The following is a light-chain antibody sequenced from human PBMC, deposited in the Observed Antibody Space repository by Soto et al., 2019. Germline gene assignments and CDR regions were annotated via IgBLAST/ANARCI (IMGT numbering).Light chain of an antibody. CDR3: QQYGSSPALT. CDR2: GAS. Sequence: EIVLTQSPGTLSLSPGERATLSCRASQSVSSSYLAWYQQNPGQAPRLLIYGASSRATGIPDRFSGSGSGTDFTLTISRLEPEDLAVYYCQQYGSSPALTFGGGTKVEIK. CDR1: QSVSSSY. J-gene: IGKJ4*01. V-gene: IGKV3-20*01.